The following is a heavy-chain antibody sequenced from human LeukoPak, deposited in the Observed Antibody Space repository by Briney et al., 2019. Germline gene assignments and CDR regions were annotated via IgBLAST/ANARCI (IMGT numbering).Heavy chain of an antibody. Sequence: GGSLRLSCAASGFTFSTYAMTWFCQAPGMGLEWVANIHADGRVTNYLDSVKGRFTISRDDARNSVYLQLSSLRAEDTALHYCARGRGWVDHWGQGTLVTVSS. V-gene: IGHV3-7*01. J-gene: IGHJ4*02. CDR3: ARGRGWVDH. D-gene: IGHD3-16*01. CDR1: GFTFSTYA. CDR2: IHADGRVT.